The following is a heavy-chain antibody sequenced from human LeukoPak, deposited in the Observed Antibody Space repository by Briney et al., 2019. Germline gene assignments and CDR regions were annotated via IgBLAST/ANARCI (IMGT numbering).Heavy chain of an antibody. D-gene: IGHD4-23*01. CDR1: GGSISSSSYY. V-gene: IGHV4-39*01. CDR3: ASLDYGGNTRY. Sequence: SETLSLTCTVSGGSISSSSYYRGWIRQPPGKGLEWIGSIYYSGSTYYNPSLKSRVTISVDTSKNQFSLKLSSVTAADTAVYYCASLDYGGNTRYWGQGTLVTVSS. J-gene: IGHJ4*02. CDR2: IYYSGST.